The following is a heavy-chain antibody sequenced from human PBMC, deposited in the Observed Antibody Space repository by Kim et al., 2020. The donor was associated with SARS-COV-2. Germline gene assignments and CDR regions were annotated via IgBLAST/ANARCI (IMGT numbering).Heavy chain of an antibody. Sequence: SETLSLTCTVSGGSISSYYWSWIRQPPGKGLEWIGYIYYSGSTNYNPSLKSRVTISVDTSKNQFSLKLSSVTAADTAVYYCARVSMVAAAGTRYYYYYGMDVWGQGTTVTVSS. CDR3: ARVSMVAAAGTRYYYYYGMDV. D-gene: IGHD6-13*01. J-gene: IGHJ6*02. CDR2: IYYSGST. V-gene: IGHV4-59*01. CDR1: GGSISSYY.